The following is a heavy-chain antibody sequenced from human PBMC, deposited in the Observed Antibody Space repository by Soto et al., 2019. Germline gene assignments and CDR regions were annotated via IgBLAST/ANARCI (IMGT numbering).Heavy chain of an antibody. CDR2: INSDGSST. V-gene: IGHV3-74*01. CDR1: GFTFSSYW. D-gene: IGHD3-16*01. CDR3: ARAPWVSHYYYYMDV. J-gene: IGHJ6*03. Sequence: GGSLRLSCAASGFTFSSYWMHWVRQAPGKGLVWVSRINSDGSSTSYADSVKGRFTISRDNAKNTLYLQMNSLRAEDTAVYYCARAPWVSHYYYYMDVWGKGTTVTVSS.